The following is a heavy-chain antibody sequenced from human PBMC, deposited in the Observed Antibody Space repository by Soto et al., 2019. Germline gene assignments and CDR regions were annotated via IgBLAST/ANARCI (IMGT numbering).Heavy chain of an antibody. CDR1: RFTFSSYA. D-gene: IGHD2-2*01. CDR3: AKLVVPAAYNWFDP. J-gene: IGHJ5*02. Sequence: LRLSCAASRFTFSSYAMSWVRQAPGKGLEWVSAISGSGGSTYYADSVKGRFTISRDNSKNTLYLQMNSLRAEDTAVYYCAKLVVPAAYNWFDPWGQGTLVTVSS. CDR2: ISGSGGST. V-gene: IGHV3-23*01.